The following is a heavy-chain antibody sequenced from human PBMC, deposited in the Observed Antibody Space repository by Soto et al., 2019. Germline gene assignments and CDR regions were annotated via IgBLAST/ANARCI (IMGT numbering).Heavy chain of an antibody. CDR1: GYSFTSYW. V-gene: IGHV5-10-1*01. Sequence: VESVKISCKVSGYSFTSYWIRWVLQMPGKGLECMRRIDPSDSYTNYSPSFQGHVTISADKSISTAYPQWSSLKASDTAMYYCARVIVDCSGRSCPPTSLYYYGMDVWGQGTTVTVSS. D-gene: IGHD2-15*01. J-gene: IGHJ6*01. CDR2: IDPSDSYT. CDR3: ARVIVDCSGRSCPPTSLYYYGMDV.